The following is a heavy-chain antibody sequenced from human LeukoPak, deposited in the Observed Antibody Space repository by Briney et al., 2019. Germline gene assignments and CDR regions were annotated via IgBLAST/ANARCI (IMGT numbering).Heavy chain of an antibody. CDR3: AQKTGYYYGMDV. CDR2: MNPNSGNT. Sequence: GASVKVFCKASGYTFTSFDINWVRPATGQGLVWMGWMNPNSGNTGYAQKFQGRVTMTRNTSISTAYMELSSLRSEDTAVYYCAQKTGYYYGMDVWGQGTTVTVSS. D-gene: IGHD3-9*01. J-gene: IGHJ6*02. V-gene: IGHV1-8*01. CDR1: GYTFTSFD.